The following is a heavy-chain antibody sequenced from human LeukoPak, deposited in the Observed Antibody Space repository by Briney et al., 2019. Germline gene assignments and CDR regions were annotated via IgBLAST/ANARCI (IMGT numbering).Heavy chain of an antibody. CDR1: GGSISSSSYY. J-gene: IGHJ2*01. V-gene: IGHV4-39*01. CDR3: ARVSHLATYYWYFDL. CDR2: IYYSGST. Sequence: SETLSLTCTVSGGSISSSSYYWGWIRQPPGKGLEWIGSIYYSGSTYYNPSLKSRVTISVDTSKNQFSLKLSSVTAADTAVYYCARVSHLATYYWYFDLWGRGTLVTVSS. D-gene: IGHD3-16*01.